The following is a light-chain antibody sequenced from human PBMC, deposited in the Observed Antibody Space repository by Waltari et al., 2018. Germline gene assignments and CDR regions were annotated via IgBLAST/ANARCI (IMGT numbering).Light chain of an antibody. CDR3: QVWDSSTAWV. J-gene: IGLJ3*02. CDR1: TIRIQN. Sequence: SYELSQPLSVSVALGQTANLTCGGKTIRIQNVHWYQRKPGQAPVPVIYRDRSRPSGIPERFSGSNSGNTATLTISRAQAGDEADYYCQVWDSSTAWVFGGGTKLAVL. V-gene: IGLV3-9*01. CDR2: RDR.